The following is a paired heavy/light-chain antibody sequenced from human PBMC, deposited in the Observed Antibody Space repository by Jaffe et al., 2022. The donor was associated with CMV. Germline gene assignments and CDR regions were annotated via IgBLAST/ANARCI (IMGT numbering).Light chain of an antibody. V-gene: IGKV2-29*02. CDR3: MQGIHLPTT. J-gene: IGKJ3*01. CDR2: EVS. CDR1: QSLLHSDGKTY. Sequence: DIVMTQTPLSLSVTPGQPASISCKSSQSLLHSDGKTYLYWYLQKPGQSPQLLIYEVSSRFSGVPDRFSGSGSGTDFTLKISRVEAEDVGVYYCMQGIHLPTTFGPGTKVDIK.
Heavy chain of an antibody. CDR1: GYTFTSYG. V-gene: IGHV1-18*01. D-gene: IGHD3-22*01. J-gene: IGHJ4*02. CDR2: ISAYNGNT. Sequence: QVQLVQSGAEVKKPGASVKVSCKASGYTFTSYGISWVRQAPGQGLEWMGWISAYNGNTNYAQKLQGRVTMTTDTSTSTAYMELRSLRSDDTAVYYCARDWYDYYDSSGQRTGPDYWGQGTLVTVSS. CDR3: ARDWYDYYDSSGQRTGPDY.